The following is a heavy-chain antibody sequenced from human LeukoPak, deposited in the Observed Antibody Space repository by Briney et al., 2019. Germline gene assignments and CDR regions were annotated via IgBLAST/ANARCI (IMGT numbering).Heavy chain of an antibody. Sequence: GGSLRLSCAASGFTFSSYDMNWVRQAPGKGLEWVSYITSSGSTMYYADSVKGRFTISRDNAKNSLYLQMNSLRAEDTAVYCCARVEGYGSGSYSQDYWGQGTLVTVSS. CDR1: GFTFSSYD. CDR3: ARVEGYGSGSYSQDY. J-gene: IGHJ4*02. CDR2: ITSSGSTM. D-gene: IGHD3-10*01. V-gene: IGHV3-48*03.